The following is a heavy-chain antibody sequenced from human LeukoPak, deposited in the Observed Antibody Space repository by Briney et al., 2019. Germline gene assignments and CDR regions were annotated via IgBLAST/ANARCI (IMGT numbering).Heavy chain of an antibody. D-gene: IGHD4-17*01. V-gene: IGHV3-30*18. CDR3: AKTRGTVTSRGAFDI. Sequence: PGRSLRLSCAASGLTFSSYNMRWVRQAPGKGLEWVAVISFDGSNKYYADSVKGRFTISRDDSKNTLYLQMNSLRAEDTAVYFCAKTRGTVTSRGAFDIWGQGTMVTVSS. CDR1: GLTFSSYN. CDR2: ISFDGSNK. J-gene: IGHJ3*02.